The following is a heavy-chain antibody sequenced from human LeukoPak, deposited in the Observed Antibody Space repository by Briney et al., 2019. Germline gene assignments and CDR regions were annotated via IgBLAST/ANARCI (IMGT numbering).Heavy chain of an antibody. D-gene: IGHD3-22*01. CDR1: VGTLSSYA. V-gene: IGHV1-69*13. CDR2: IIPIFGTA. CDR3: ARDYYDSSGYTNWFDP. J-gene: IGHJ5*02. Sequence: GASVKVSCKPSVGTLSSYAISWVRQAPGHGLEWMGGIIPIFGTANYAQKFQGRVTITADESTSTAYMELCSLRPEDTAVYYCARDYYDSSGYTNWFDPWGQGTLVTVSS.